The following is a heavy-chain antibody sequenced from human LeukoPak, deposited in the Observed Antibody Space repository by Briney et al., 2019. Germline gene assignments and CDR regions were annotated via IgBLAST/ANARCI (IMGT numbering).Heavy chain of an antibody. CDR1: GFTFSRYG. D-gene: IGHD3-22*01. V-gene: IGHV3-30*18. J-gene: IGHJ4*02. CDR3: TKGVTSSGYSTHFEY. CDR2: ISHDGSNR. Sequence: GGSLRLSCAASGFTFSRYGMHWVRQAPGKGLEWVAVISHDGSNRFYPDSVKGRFTISRDNSKNTLYLQMNSLRPEDTAVYYCTKGVTSSGYSTHFEYWGQGTLATVSS.